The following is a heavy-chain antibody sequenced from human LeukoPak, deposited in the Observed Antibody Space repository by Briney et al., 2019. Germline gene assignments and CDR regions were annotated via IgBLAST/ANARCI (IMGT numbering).Heavy chain of an antibody. CDR2: IYYSGST. Sequence: SETLSLTCTVSGGSISSYYWSWIRQPPGKGLEWIGHIYYSGSTNNNPSLKSRVTISGDTSKNQIFLKLSSVTAADTAVYYCARDRAPGELDAFDIWGQGTMVTFSS. CDR1: GGSISSYY. J-gene: IGHJ3*02. V-gene: IGHV4-59*01. CDR3: ARDRAPGELDAFDI. D-gene: IGHD1-7*01.